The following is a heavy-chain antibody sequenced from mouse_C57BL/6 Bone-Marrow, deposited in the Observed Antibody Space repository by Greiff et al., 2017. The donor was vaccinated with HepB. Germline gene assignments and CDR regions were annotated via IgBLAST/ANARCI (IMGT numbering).Heavy chain of an antibody. Sequence: QVQLQQPGAELVMPGASVKLSCKASGYTFTSYWMHWVKQRPGQGLEWIGEIDPSDSYTNYNQKFKGKSTLTVDKSSSTAYMQLSSLTSEDSAVYYCARGDWMYYFDYWGQGTTRTVSS. D-gene: IGHD3-3*01. CDR3: ARGDWMYYFDY. CDR2: IDPSDSYT. CDR1: GYTFTSYW. V-gene: IGHV1-69*01. J-gene: IGHJ2*01.